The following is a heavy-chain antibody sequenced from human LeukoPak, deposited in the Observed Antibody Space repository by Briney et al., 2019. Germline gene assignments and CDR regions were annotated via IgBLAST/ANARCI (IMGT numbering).Heavy chain of an antibody. D-gene: IGHD6-13*01. CDR1: GFTFSSYA. CDR2: ISYDGGNK. CDR3: ARPIAADATYYYGMDV. V-gene: IGHV3-30*04. J-gene: IGHJ6*02. Sequence: GGSLRLSCAASGFTFSSYAMHWVRQAPGKGLEWVAVISYDGGNKYYADSVKGRFTISRDNSKNTLYLQMNSLRAEDTAVYYCARPIAADATYYYGMDVWGQGTTVTVSS.